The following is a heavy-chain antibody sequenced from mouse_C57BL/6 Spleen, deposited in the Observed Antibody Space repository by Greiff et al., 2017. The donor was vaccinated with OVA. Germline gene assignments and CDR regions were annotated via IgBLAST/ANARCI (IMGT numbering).Heavy chain of an antibody. D-gene: IGHD1-1*01. CDR3: ARDGIYYYGSSYGYFDY. J-gene: IGHJ2*01. V-gene: IGHV5-4*01. CDR1: GFTFSSYA. Sequence: EVKLVESGGGLVKPEGSLKLSCAASGFTFSSYAMSWVRQTPEKRLEWVATISDGGSYTYYPDNVKGRFTISRDNAKNNLYLQMSHLKSEDTAMYYCARDGIYYYGSSYGYFDYWGQGTTLTVSS. CDR2: ISDGGSYT.